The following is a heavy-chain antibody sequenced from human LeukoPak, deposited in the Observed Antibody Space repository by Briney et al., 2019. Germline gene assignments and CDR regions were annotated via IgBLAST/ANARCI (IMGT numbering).Heavy chain of an antibody. CDR3: ARMSRFSWTPYYFDS. V-gene: IGHV4-59*01. Sequence: SETLSLTCSVSGDSISSFYWSWVRQPPGKGLEWIGYIYHNGITNYNPFLKSRVTILIDTSKTQFSLRLSSVTAADTAVYYCARMSRFSWTPYYFDSWSQGTLVIVSS. D-gene: IGHD3/OR15-3a*01. J-gene: IGHJ4*02. CDR2: IYHNGIT. CDR1: GDSISSFY.